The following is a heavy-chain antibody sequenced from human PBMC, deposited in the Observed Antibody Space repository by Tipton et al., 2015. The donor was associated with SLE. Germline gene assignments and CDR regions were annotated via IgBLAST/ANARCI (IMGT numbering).Heavy chain of an antibody. Sequence: TLSLTCTVSGDSINSDGYFWTWIRQPPGKGLEWIGYIYYSGSTYYNPSLQSRLTMSVDTSRNQFSLKLTSVTAADTAVYYCARAPLGSAFSFDYWGQGTLVTVSS. D-gene: IGHD7-27*01. V-gene: IGHV4-31*03. CDR1: GDSINSDGYF. J-gene: IGHJ4*02. CDR2: IYYSGST. CDR3: ARAPLGSAFSFDY.